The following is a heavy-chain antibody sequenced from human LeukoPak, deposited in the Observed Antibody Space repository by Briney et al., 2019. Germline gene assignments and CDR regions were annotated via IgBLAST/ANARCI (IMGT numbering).Heavy chain of an antibody. J-gene: IGHJ4*02. CDR1: GFTFSSHG. CDR2: ISGSGDYT. D-gene: IGHD3-10*01. V-gene: IGHV3-23*01. Sequence: NPGGSLRLSCAASGFTFSSHGMSWVRQAPGKGLEWVSTISGSGDYTYYADSVKGRFTISRDNSKNTLYLQMNSLRAEDTAVYYCAKVTYGSGTYGAFDSWGQGTLVTVSS. CDR3: AKVTYGSGTYGAFDS.